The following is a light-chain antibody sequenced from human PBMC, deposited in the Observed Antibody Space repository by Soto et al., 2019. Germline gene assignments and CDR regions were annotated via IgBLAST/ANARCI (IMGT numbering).Light chain of an antibody. CDR3: SSYTSSSTV. V-gene: IGLV2-14*03. CDR1: SSDVGDYNY. CDR2: DVS. Sequence: QSALTQPASVSGSPGQSITISCTGTSSDVGDYNYVSWYQHHPGKAPKLMIYDVSNRPSGVSNRFSGSKSGNTASLTISGLQAEDEADYYCSSYTSSSTVFGGGTKLTV. J-gene: IGLJ2*01.